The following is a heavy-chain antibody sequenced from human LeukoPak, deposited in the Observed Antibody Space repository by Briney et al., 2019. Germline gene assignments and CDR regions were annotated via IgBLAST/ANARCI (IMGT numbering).Heavy chain of an antibody. CDR2: IYYSGST. Sequence: SETLSLTCAVYGGSFSGYYWGWIRQPPGKGLEWIGNIYYSGSTYYSPSLKSRVTISVDTSKNQFSLKLSSVPAADTAVYYCARPVPSRLGWFDPWGQGTLVTVSS. V-gene: IGHV4-34*01. CDR3: ARPVPSRLGWFDP. J-gene: IGHJ5*02. CDR1: GGSFSGYY. D-gene: IGHD1-1*01.